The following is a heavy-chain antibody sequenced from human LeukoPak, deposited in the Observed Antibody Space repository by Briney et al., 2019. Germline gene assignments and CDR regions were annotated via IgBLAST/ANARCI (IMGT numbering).Heavy chain of an antibody. CDR2: ITRSSSYN. J-gene: IGHJ1*01. V-gene: IGHV3-21*01. D-gene: IGHD4/OR15-4a*01. Sequence: GGSLRLSCAASGFTFSSSTMNWVRQAPGKGLEWVSTITRSSSYNYYTDSVKGRFTLSRDNAKNSVYLQMNSLRVEDTAVYYCATAPPPNHWGQGTLVTVSS. CDR3: ATAPPPNH. CDR1: GFTFSSST.